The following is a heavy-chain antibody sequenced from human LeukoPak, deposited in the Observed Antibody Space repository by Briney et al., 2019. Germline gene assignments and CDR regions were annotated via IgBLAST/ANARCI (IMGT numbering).Heavy chain of an antibody. CDR1: GYTFTSYD. V-gene: IGHV1-2*02. Sequence: ASVKVSCKASGYTFTSYDISWVRQAPGQGLEWMGWINPNSGGTNYAQKFQGRVTMTRDTSISTAYMELSRLRSDDTAVYYCARAQFSAAAGTGTDYWGQGTLVTVSS. D-gene: IGHD6-13*01. J-gene: IGHJ4*02. CDR3: ARAQFSAAAGTGTDY. CDR2: INPNSGGT.